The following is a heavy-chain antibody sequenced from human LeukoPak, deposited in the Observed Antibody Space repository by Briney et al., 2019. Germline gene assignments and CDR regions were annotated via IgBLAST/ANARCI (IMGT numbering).Heavy chain of an antibody. CDR1: GFTFNSHA. V-gene: IGHV3-23*01. CDR3: ERRGGSSWSAFDY. D-gene: IGHD6-13*01. CDR2: ISGFGGST. J-gene: IGHJ4*02. Sequence: GGSLRLSCAASGFTFNSHAMNWIRQAPGKGLEWVSGISGFGGSTYYAASVKGRFTIARDNSGNTLFLHLDNLRVEDTAIYYCERRGGSSWSAFDYWGQGTLVTVSS.